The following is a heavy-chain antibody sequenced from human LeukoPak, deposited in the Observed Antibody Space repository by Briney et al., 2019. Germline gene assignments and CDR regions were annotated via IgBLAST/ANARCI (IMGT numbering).Heavy chain of an antibody. CDR3: ARHPYYDFWSGYYSAFDI. V-gene: IGHV5-51*01. Sequence: GESLKISCKGSGYSFTSYWIGWVRQMHGKGLEWMGIIYPGDSDTRYSPSFQGQVIISADKSISTAYLQWSSLKASDTAMYYCARHPYYDFWSGYYSAFDIWGQGTMVTVSS. CDR2: IYPGDSDT. J-gene: IGHJ3*02. CDR1: GYSFTSYW. D-gene: IGHD3-3*01.